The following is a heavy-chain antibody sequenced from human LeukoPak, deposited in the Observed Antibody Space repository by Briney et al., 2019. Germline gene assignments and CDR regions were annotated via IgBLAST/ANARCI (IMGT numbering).Heavy chain of an antibody. CDR3: VSPRGFSYGYFDY. D-gene: IGHD5-18*01. J-gene: IGHJ4*02. Sequence: ASETLSLTCTVSGGSISSSSAYWGWIRQPPGKGVEWIGSIYYSKNTYYNPSLKSRVTISADTSKNQFSLTLGSVSATDTAVYYCVSPRGFSYGYFDYWGQGTLVTVSS. CDR2: IYYSKNT. CDR1: GGSISSSSAY. V-gene: IGHV4-39*01.